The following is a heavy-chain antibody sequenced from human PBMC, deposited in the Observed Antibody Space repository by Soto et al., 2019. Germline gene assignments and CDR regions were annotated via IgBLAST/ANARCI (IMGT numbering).Heavy chain of an antibody. Sequence: ASVKVSCKASGYTFTSYGISWVRQAPGQGLEWMGWISAYNGNTNYAQKLQGRVTMTTDASTSTAYMELRSLRSDDTAVYYCARDIPIGESPLAYYGMDVWGQGTTVTVSS. CDR2: ISAYNGNT. V-gene: IGHV1-18*01. D-gene: IGHD3-10*01. J-gene: IGHJ6*02. CDR1: GYTFTSYG. CDR3: ARDIPIGESPLAYYGMDV.